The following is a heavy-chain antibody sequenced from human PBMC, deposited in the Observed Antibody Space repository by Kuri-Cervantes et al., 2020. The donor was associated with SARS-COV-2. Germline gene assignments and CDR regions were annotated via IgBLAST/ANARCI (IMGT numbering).Heavy chain of an antibody. Sequence: SETLSLTCTVSGGSISSYYWSWIRQPPGKGLEWIGYIYYSGNPNYNPSLKSRVTISVDTSKNQFSLKLSSVTAADTAVYYCARVCYDFWSGYYTSYYYMDVWGKGTTVTVSS. D-gene: IGHD3-3*01. J-gene: IGHJ6*03. CDR3: ARVCYDFWSGYYTSYYYMDV. CDR2: IYYSGNP. V-gene: IGHV4-59*01. CDR1: GGSISSYY.